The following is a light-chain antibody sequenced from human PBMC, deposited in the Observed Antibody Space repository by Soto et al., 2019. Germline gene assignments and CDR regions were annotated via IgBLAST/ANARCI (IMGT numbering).Light chain of an antibody. Sequence: SYELTQPPSVSAAPGQTARITCGGIKIGSKSVHWYQQRPGQAPVLVVYDGSDRPSRIPERFSGSTAGNTATLTISGVEAWDEADYFCQVCDSSSDQYVFGSGTKLTVL. J-gene: IGLJ1*01. CDR1: KIGSKS. V-gene: IGLV3-21*02. CDR2: DGS. CDR3: QVCDSSSDQYV.